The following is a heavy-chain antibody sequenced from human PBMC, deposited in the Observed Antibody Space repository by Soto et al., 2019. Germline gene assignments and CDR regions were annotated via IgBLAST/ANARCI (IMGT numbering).Heavy chain of an antibody. Sequence: GGSLRLSCAASGFTFSSYSMNWVRQAPGKGLEWVSYISSSSSTIYYADSVKGRFTISRDNAKNSLYLQMNSLRAEDTAVYYCARERSIGGARLHARYSSSSGGAFDIWGQGTMVTVSS. CDR2: ISSSSSTI. CDR3: ARERSIGGARLHARYSSSSGGAFDI. V-gene: IGHV3-48*01. J-gene: IGHJ3*02. D-gene: IGHD6-6*01. CDR1: GFTFSSYS.